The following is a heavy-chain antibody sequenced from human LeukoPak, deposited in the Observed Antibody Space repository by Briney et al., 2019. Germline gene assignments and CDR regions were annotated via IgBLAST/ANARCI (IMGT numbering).Heavy chain of an antibody. CDR2: ISYDGTNK. CDR3: ARELDGSGSYYNVGY. D-gene: IGHD3-10*01. V-gene: IGHV3-30-3*01. J-gene: IGHJ4*02. Sequence: GGSLRLSCAASGLTFSSYAMSWVRQAPGKGLECVAVISYDGTNKYYADSVKGRFTISRDNSKNTLYLQMNSLRAEDTAVYYCARELDGSGSYYNVGYWGQGTLVTVSS. CDR1: GLTFSSYA.